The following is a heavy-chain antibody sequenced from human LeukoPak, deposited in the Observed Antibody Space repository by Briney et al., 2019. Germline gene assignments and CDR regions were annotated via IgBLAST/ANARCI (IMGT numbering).Heavy chain of an antibody. CDR2: INHSGST. Sequence: SETLSLTCAVYGGSFSGYYWSWIRQPPGKGLEWIGEINHSGSTNYNPSLKSRVTISVDTSKNQFSLKLSSVTAADTAVYYCARVTVAARRVDYWGQGTLVTVPS. V-gene: IGHV4-34*01. CDR3: ARVTVAARRVDY. D-gene: IGHD6-6*01. CDR1: GGSFSGYY. J-gene: IGHJ4*02.